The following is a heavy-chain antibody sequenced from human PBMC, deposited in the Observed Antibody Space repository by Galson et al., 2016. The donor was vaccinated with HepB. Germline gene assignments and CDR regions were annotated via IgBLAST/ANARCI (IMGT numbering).Heavy chain of an antibody. CDR1: GFVFSGFS. D-gene: IGHD5-12*01. CDR2: IGSGGVA. CDR3: ARDGRREYSGYDYWFDY. Sequence: SLRLSCAASGFVFSGFSMNWVRQAPGKGLEWVAHIGSGGVAMYADSVRGRFAISRDNAKRSVYVQMNSRRDEDTAVYFCARDGRREYSGYDYWFDYWGQGALVTVSS. V-gene: IGHV3-48*02. J-gene: IGHJ4*02.